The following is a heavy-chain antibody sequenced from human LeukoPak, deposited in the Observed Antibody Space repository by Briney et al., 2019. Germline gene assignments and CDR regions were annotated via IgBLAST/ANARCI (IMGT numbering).Heavy chain of an antibody. CDR1: GFTFSSYW. CDR3: ARPRRTYYDFWSGHLDFPPYGMDV. J-gene: IGHJ6*02. V-gene: IGHV3-74*01. CDR2: INSDGSST. D-gene: IGHD3-3*01. Sequence: GGSLRLSCAASGFTFSSYWMHWVRQAPGKGLVWVSRINSDGSSTSYADSVKGRFTISRDNAKNTLYLQMNSLRAKDTAVYYCARPRRTYYDFWSGHLDFPPYGMDVWGQGTTVTVSS.